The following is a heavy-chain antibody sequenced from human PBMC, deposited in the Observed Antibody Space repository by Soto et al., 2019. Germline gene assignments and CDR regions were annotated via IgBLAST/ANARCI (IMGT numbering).Heavy chain of an antibody. Sequence: QVQLVESGGGVVQPGRSLRLSCAASGFTFSSYAMHWVRQAPGKGLEWVAVISYDGSNKYYADSVKGRFTISRDNSKNTRYLQMNSLRAEDTAVYYCARQGSRRVGGGMDVWGHGTTVTVSS. CDR1: GFTFSSYA. CDR2: ISYDGSNK. CDR3: ARQGSRRVGGGMDV. J-gene: IGHJ6*02. D-gene: IGHD3-16*01. V-gene: IGHV3-30-3*01.